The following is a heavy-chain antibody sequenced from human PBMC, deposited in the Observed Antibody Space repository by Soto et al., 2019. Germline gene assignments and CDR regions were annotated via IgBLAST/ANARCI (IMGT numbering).Heavy chain of an antibody. D-gene: IGHD1-26*01. CDR3: SKARAPRCASYPSDT. V-gene: IGHV3-30*18. Sequence: GGSLRLSCAASGFTFNTYGMHWVRQAPGKGLEWVALTSYDGGNKYYADSVKGRFTISRDNFKNTLYLQMNSLRPEDTAVYSCSKARAPRCASYPSDTWGQGTLVTVSS. CDR1: GFTFNTYG. J-gene: IGHJ5*02. CDR2: TSYDGGNK.